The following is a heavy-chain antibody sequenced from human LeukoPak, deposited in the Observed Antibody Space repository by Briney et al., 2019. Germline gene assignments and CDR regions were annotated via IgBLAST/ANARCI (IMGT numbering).Heavy chain of an antibody. CDR2: ITGDTSTI. V-gene: IGHV3-48*01. CDR1: GFSFSTYS. J-gene: IGHJ4*02. D-gene: IGHD6-13*01. Sequence: GGSLRLSCAASGFSFSTYSMNWVRQAPGKGLEWVSYITGDTSTIYYADSVKGRFTISRDNSKNTLYLQMNSLRAEDTAVYYCAKFSTYSTLPFDYWGQGTLVTVSS. CDR3: AKFSTYSTLPFDY.